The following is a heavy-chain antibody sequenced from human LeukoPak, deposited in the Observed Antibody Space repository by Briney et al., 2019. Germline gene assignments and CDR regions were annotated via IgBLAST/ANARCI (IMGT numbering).Heavy chain of an antibody. CDR3: GAYIFGFGGDC. D-gene: IGHD3-16*01. CDR2: IFRNIDTMEA. Sequence: TGGSLRLYCAASGFTFNACSENWVRQAPGKGLEWGGRIFRNIDTMEAEYAISVKGRFTISRDDSKNTMYLEMNSLTSEETAVYYCGAYIFGFGGDCWGQGTPVTVSS. J-gene: IGHJ4*02. V-gene: IGHV3-15*01. CDR1: GFTFNACS.